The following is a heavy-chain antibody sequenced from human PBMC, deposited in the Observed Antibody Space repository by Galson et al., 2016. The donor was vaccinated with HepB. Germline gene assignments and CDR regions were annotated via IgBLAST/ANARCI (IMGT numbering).Heavy chain of an antibody. V-gene: IGHV2-70*01. CDR1: GFSLRTPGMS. J-gene: IGHJ3*01. D-gene: IGHD3-22*01. Sequence: PALVKPTQTLTLTCTFSGFSLRTPGMSVSWIRQPPGKALEWLALIEWDDDKYYSTSLKTRLTISKDTSRKQVVLTVTNMDHVDTATYYCARDYYDSAGRGTAFDVWGQGTMVTVSS. CDR3: ARDYYDSAGRGTAFDV. CDR2: IEWDDDK.